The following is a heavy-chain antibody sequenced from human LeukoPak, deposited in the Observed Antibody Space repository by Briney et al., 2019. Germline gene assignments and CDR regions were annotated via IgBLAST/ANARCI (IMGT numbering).Heavy chain of an antibody. Sequence: SDTLSLTCAVSGYSISSSNWWGWIRQPPGKGLEWIGYIYYSGSTNYNPSLKSRVTISVDTSKNQFSLKLSSVTAADTAVYYCARTGNYLDYWGQGTLVTVSS. CDR2: IYYSGST. CDR3: ARTGNYLDY. V-gene: IGHV4-28*01. D-gene: IGHD1-14*01. J-gene: IGHJ4*02. CDR1: GYSISSSNW.